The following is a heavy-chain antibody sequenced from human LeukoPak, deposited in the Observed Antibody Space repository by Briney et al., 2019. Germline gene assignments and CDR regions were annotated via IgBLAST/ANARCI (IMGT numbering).Heavy chain of an antibody. V-gene: IGHV3-23*01. J-gene: IGHJ3*02. CDR1: EFTFSSYG. Sequence: GGCLRLSCAAYEFTFSSYGMSWVRQAPGKGLEWVSSISGSGGSTQYADSVQGRFAISRDNSKNALYLQMNSLRVEDTAVYFCARDPNGDYIGTFDMWGRGTMVSVSS. CDR3: ARDPNGDYIGTFDM. CDR2: ISGSGGST. D-gene: IGHD4-17*01.